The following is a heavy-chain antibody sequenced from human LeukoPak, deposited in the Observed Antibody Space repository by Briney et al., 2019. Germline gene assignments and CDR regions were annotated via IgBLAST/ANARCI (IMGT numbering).Heavy chain of an antibody. CDR2: INHSGST. CDR3: ARAKGPIMDV. CDR1: GGSFSGYY. Sequence: SETLSLTCAVYGGSFSGYYWSWIRQPPGKGLEWIGEINHSGSTNYNPSLKSRVTISVDTSKNQFSLKLSSVTAADTAVYYCARAKGPIMDVWGQGTTVTVPS. V-gene: IGHV4-34*01. J-gene: IGHJ6*02.